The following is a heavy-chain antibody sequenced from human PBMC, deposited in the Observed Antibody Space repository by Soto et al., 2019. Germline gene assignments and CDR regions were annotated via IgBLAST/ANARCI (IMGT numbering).Heavy chain of an antibody. CDR3: AKGRELLRESYFDN. J-gene: IGHJ4*02. Sequence: GGSLRLSCAASGFMFSSYVMNWVRQAPEKGLEWVSSISAGGSSTYYADSAKGRFTISRDNSKNTLYLQMNSLRAEDTAVYYCAKGRELLRESYFDNRGQGTLVTVSS. V-gene: IGHV3-23*01. D-gene: IGHD1-26*01. CDR2: ISAGGSST. CDR1: GFMFSSYV.